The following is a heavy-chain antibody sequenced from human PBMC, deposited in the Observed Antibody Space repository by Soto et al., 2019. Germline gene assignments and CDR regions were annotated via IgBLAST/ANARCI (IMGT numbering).Heavy chain of an antibody. V-gene: IGHV4-31*03. CDR3: ARQPRDCSRTSSYRYYFAY. J-gene: IGHJ4*02. D-gene: IGHD2-2*01. Sequence: SETLSLTCSVAGGSIGSVGGCWSWIRQHPGKGLEGIGYIYYSGSTYYNPSLKSRVPISVDMSKNQFSLRRISVPPADTAVNYCARQPRDCSRTSSYRYYFAYWRKRTRVIASS. CDR1: GGSIGSVGGC. CDR2: IYYSGST.